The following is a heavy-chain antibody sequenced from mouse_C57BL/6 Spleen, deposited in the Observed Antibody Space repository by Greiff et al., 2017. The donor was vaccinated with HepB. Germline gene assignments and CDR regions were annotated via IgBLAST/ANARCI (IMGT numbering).Heavy chain of an antibody. D-gene: IGHD1-1*01. CDR3: AREEGSRNFDY. J-gene: IGHJ2*01. V-gene: IGHV1-55*01. CDR2: IYPGSGST. Sequence: QVQLQQPGAELAKPGASVKMSCKASGYTFTSYWITWVKQRPGQGLEWIGDIYPGSGSTNYNEKFKSKATLTVDTSSSTAYMQRSSLTSEDSAVYYCAREEGSRNFDYWGKGTTLTVSS. CDR1: GYTFTSYW.